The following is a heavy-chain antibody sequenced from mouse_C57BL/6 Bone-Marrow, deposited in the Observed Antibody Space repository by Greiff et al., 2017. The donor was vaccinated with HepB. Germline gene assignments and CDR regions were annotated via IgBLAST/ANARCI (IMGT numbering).Heavy chain of an antibody. CDR1: GYSITSGYY. V-gene: IGHV3-6*01. J-gene: IGHJ2*01. D-gene: IGHD3-2*02. CDR2: ISYDGSN. CDR3: AREVSTAQATVDY. Sequence: VQLKESGPGLVKPSQSLSLTCSVTGYSITSGYYWNWIRQFPGNKLEWMGYISYDGSNNYNPSLKNRISITRDTSKNQFFLKLNSVTTEDTATYYCAREVSTAQATVDYWGQGTTLTVSS.